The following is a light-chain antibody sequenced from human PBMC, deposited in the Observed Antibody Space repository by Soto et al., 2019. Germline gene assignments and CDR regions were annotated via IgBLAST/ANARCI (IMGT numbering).Light chain of an antibody. CDR2: EVS. V-gene: IGLV2-8*01. CDR1: SSDVGSYNY. Sequence: QSALTQPPSASGSPGQSVTISCTGTSSDVGSYNYVSWYQQLPGKAPKLMISEVSKRPSGVPDRFSGSKSGNTASLTVSGLQAEDEAVYYCSSYAGSNTVLFGGGTKVTVL. J-gene: IGLJ2*01. CDR3: SSYAGSNTVL.